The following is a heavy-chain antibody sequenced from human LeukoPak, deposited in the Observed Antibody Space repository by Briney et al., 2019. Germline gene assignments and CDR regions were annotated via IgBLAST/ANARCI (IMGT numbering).Heavy chain of an antibody. CDR2: MSGSGTTR. CDR3: TTLGYHLDS. J-gene: IGHJ4*02. D-gene: IGHD3-22*01. CDR1: GFAFSGYE. Sequence: GGSLRLSCVASGFAFSGYEMNWVRQAPGKGLEWVAYMSGSGTTRYYAYSVRGLFTISRDTAKTSLYLQISRLRVEDTALYYCTTLGYHLDSWGQGTPVTVSS. V-gene: IGHV3-48*03.